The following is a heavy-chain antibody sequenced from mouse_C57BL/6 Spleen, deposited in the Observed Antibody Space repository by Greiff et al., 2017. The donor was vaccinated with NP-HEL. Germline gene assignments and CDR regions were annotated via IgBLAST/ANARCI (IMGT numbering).Heavy chain of an antibody. Sequence: VQLQQSGPVLVKPGASVKMSCKASGYTFTDYYMNWVKQSHGKSLEWIGVINPYNGGTSYNQKFKGKATLTVDKSSSTAYMELNSLTSEDSAVYYCARSEYGSSYWFAYWGQGTLVTVSA. CDR2: INPYNGGT. D-gene: IGHD1-1*01. CDR3: ARSEYGSSYWFAY. J-gene: IGHJ3*01. V-gene: IGHV1-19*01. CDR1: GYTFTDYY.